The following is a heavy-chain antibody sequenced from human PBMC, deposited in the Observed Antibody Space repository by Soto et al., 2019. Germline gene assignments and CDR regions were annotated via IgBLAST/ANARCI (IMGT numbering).Heavy chain of an antibody. J-gene: IGHJ4*02. CDR3: ARSIVVVTALDF. CDR1: GFTFSPSA. Sequence: ASVKVSCKASGFTFSPSAIQWLRQARGQRLEWIGWIVVGSGNTKSAQNFQERVTLTWDMSTSTAYMELSSLRSEDTAVYYCARSIVVVTALDFWGQGTRVTVSS. CDR2: IVVGSGNT. V-gene: IGHV1-58*02. D-gene: IGHD2-21*02.